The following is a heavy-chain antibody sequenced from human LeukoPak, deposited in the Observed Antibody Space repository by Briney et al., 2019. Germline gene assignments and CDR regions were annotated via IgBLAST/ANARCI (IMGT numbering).Heavy chain of an antibody. V-gene: IGHV3-11*04. CDR2: ISSSGSTI. D-gene: IGHD6-13*01. J-gene: IGHJ4*02. CDR1: GFTFSDYY. Sequence: GGSLRLSCAASGFTFSDYYMSWVRQAPGKGLEWVSYISSSGSTIYYADPVKGRFTISRDNAKNSLYLQMNSLRAEDTAVYYCARGRSSWYYFDYWGQGTLVTVSS. CDR3: ARGRSSWYYFDY.